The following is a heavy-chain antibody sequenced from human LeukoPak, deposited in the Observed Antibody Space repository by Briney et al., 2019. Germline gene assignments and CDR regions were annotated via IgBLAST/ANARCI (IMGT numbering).Heavy chain of an antibody. D-gene: IGHD3-22*01. CDR1: GFTFSYYW. J-gene: IGHJ4*02. CDR3: ARDEHQYYHASSGRFDY. Sequence: GESLRLSCAASGFTFSYYWMGWVRQAPAKGLEWVANIKQDGSEKYYVDSVKGRFTISRDNAKNSLYLQMNSMRAEDTAVYYCARDEHQYYHASSGRFDYWGQGILVTVSS. CDR2: IKQDGSEK. V-gene: IGHV3-7*04.